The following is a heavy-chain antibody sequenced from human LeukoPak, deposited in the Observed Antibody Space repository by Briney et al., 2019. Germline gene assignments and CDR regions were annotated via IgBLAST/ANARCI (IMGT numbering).Heavy chain of an antibody. V-gene: IGHV4-59*01. Sequence: SETLSLTCTVSGGSISSYYWSWIRQPPGKGLEWIGYIYYSGSTNYNPSLKSRVTISVDTSKNQFSLKLSSVTAADTAVYYCARGYERSSPYGMDVWGQGTTVTVPS. CDR2: IYYSGST. CDR1: GGSISSYY. D-gene: IGHD6-13*01. J-gene: IGHJ6*02. CDR3: ARGYERSSPYGMDV.